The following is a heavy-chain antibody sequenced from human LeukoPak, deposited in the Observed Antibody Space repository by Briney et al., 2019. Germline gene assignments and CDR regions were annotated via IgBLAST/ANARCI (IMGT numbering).Heavy chain of an antibody. J-gene: IGHJ5*02. CDR1: CRSISRYY. V-gene: IGHV4-59*08. D-gene: IGHD6-13*01. CDR3: ASSRYCCSWALFDP. Sequence: SETLSLTRTLSCRSISRYYWSWLRQPPGKGLEWIGYNYYRGSNNYNPSLKSRVTIPVNTPKKQFFLTLSAVTAADTHVYYFASSRYCCSWALFDPWGQGTLVTVSS. CDR2: NYYRGSN.